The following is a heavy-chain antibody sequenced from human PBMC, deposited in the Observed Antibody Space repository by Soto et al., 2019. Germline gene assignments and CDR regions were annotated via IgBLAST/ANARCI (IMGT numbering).Heavy chain of an antibody. Sequence: GGSLRLSCAASGFTVSSNYMSWVRQAPGKGLEWVSVIYSGGSTYYADSVKGRFTISRDNSKNTLYLQMNSLRAEDTAVYYCASSGHYYDSSGYSVAYWGQGTLVTVSS. J-gene: IGHJ4*02. D-gene: IGHD3-22*01. V-gene: IGHV3-66*01. CDR3: ASSGHYYDSSGYSVAY. CDR1: GFTVSSNY. CDR2: IYSGGST.